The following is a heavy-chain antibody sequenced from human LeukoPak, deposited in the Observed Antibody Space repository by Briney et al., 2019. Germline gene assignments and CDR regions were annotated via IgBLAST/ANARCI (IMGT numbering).Heavy chain of an antibody. Sequence: SETLSLTCTVSGYSINSGYFWGWVRQPPGKGPEWIGSIFHTGDVYYNPSLRSRVTLSIDTSRNQVSLKVTSVTVADTALYYCARVVASTSIDSWGQGILVTVSS. CDR2: IFHTGDV. V-gene: IGHV4-38-2*02. CDR1: GYSINSGYF. D-gene: IGHD2-15*01. J-gene: IGHJ4*02. CDR3: ARVVASTSIDS.